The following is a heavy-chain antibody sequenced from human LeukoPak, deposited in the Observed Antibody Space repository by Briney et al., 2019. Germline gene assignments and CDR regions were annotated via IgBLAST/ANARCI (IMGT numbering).Heavy chain of an antibody. Sequence: PGGSLRLSCAASGFTFNKYTMNWVRQAPGKGLEWVSSISTSSSYIYYADSVKGRFTISRDNAKKSLYLQMNSLRAEDTAVYYCARAPHPYCSGGNCIYFDYWGQGTLVTVSS. CDR2: ISTSSSYI. CDR1: GFTFNKYT. V-gene: IGHV3-21*01. J-gene: IGHJ4*02. D-gene: IGHD2-15*01. CDR3: ARAPHPYCSGGNCIYFDY.